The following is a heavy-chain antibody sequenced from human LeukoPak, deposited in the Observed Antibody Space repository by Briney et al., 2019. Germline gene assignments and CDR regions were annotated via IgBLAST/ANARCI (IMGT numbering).Heavy chain of an antibody. CDR3: ARGRGQYSSGYWEGFDF. CDR2: IRYDGSNK. V-gene: IGHV3-30*02. J-gene: IGHJ4*02. D-gene: IGHD3-22*01. Sequence: PGGSLRLSCAASGFTFSSYGMHWVRQAPGKGLEWVAFIRYDGSNKYYADSVKGRFTISRDNSKTTLYLQMNSLRAEDTAVYYCARGRGQYSSGYWEGFDFWGQGTLVTVSS. CDR1: GFTFSSYG.